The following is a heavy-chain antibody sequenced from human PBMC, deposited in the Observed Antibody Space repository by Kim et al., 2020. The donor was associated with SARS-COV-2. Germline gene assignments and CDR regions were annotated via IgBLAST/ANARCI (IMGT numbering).Heavy chain of an antibody. V-gene: IGHV3-21*01. Sequence: GGSLRLSCAASGFTFSSYSMNWVRQAPGKGLEWVSSISSSSSYIYYADSVKGRFTISRDNAKNSLYLQMNSLRAEDTAVYYCARGYQLLYPHPFDYWGQGTLVTVSS. J-gene: IGHJ4*02. D-gene: IGHD2-2*02. CDR2: ISSSSSYI. CDR3: ARGYQLLYPHPFDY. CDR1: GFTFSSYS.